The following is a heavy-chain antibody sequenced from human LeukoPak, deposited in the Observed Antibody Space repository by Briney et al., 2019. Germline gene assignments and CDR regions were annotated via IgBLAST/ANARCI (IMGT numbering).Heavy chain of an antibody. V-gene: IGHV3-9*01. D-gene: IGHD5-18*01. Sequence: GGSLRLSCAASGFTFDDYAMHWVRQAPGKGLEWVSGISWNSGSIGYADSVKGRFTISRDNAKNSLYLQMNSLRAEDTALYYCAKVNRGYSYDGYFAYWGQGTLVTVSS. J-gene: IGHJ4*02. CDR2: ISWNSGSI. CDR1: GFTFDDYA. CDR3: AKVNRGYSYDGYFAY.